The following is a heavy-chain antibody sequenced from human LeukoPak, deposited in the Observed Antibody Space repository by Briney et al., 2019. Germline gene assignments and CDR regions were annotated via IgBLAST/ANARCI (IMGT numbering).Heavy chain of an antibody. V-gene: IGHV1-18*01. CDR2: VSSYNGNT. J-gene: IGHJ6*02. D-gene: IGHD3-10*01. CDR1: SYTFTSYG. Sequence: SVKVSCKASSYTFTSYGISWVRQAPGQGLEWIGWVSSYNGNTNYAQKLQGRVTMTTDTSTSTAYMELRRLTPNDTAVSYCARDAPYYYGSGSYRGYYYGMDVWGQGTTVTVSS. CDR3: ARDAPYYYGSGSYRGYYYGMDV.